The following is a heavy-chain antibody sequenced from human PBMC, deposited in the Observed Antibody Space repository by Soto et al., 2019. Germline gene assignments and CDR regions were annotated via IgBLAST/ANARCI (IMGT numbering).Heavy chain of an antibody. CDR2: IYSGGST. Sequence: EVPLVESGGGLIQPGGSLRLSCAASGFTVSSNYMSWVRQAPGKGLEWVSVIYSGGSTYYADSVKGRFTIPRDNSXNTLYLHMNSRRVDYTAVYDCSREAAAFGTPYFDFGGQGTLGTVSS. D-gene: IGHD6-13*01. V-gene: IGHV3-53*01. CDR3: SREAAAFGTPYFDF. J-gene: IGHJ4*02. CDR1: GFTVSSNY.